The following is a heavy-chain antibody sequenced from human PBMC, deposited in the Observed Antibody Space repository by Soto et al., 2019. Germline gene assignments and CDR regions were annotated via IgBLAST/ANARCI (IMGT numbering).Heavy chain of an antibody. CDR3: ARGLTTVTGLFDY. J-gene: IGHJ4*02. CDR2: IIPIFGTA. D-gene: IGHD4-4*01. CDR1: GGTFSSYA. Sequence: GASVKVSCKASGGTFSSYAISWVRQAPGQGLEWMGGIIPIFGTANYAQKFQGRVTITADESTSTAYMELSSLRSEDTAVYYCARGLTTVTGLFDYWGQGTLVTVSS. V-gene: IGHV1-69*13.